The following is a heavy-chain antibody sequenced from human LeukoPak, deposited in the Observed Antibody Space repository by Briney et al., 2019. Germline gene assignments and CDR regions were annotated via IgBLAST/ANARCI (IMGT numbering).Heavy chain of an antibody. Sequence: GGSLRLSCAASGFTFSSYAMHWVRQAPGKGLEWVSSISSSSSYIYYADSVKGRFTISRDNAKNSLYLQMNSLRAEDTAVYYCASSTTSGWYACWGQGTLVTVSS. D-gene: IGHD6-19*01. V-gene: IGHV3-21*01. CDR1: GFTFSSYA. CDR2: ISSSSSYI. CDR3: ASSTTSGWYAC. J-gene: IGHJ4*02.